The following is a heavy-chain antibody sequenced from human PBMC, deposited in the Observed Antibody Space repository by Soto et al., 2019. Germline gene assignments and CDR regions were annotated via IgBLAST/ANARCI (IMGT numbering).Heavy chain of an antibody. CDR3: ARGIVGATITFGY. CDR2: ISGSDGST. V-gene: IGHV3-23*01. Sequence: EVQLLESGGGLVQPGGSLRLSCAASGFTFSSYAMSWVRQAPGKGLEWVSAISGSDGSTYYADSVKGRFTISRDNSKNTLYLQMNSLRAEDTAVYYCARGIVGATITFGYWGQGTLVTVSS. J-gene: IGHJ4*02. CDR1: GFTFSSYA. D-gene: IGHD1-26*01.